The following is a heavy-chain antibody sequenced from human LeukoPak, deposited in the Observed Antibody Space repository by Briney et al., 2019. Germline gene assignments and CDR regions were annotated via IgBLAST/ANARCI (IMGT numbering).Heavy chain of an antibody. V-gene: IGHV5-10-1*01. CDR1: EYSFTSYW. D-gene: IGHD3-16*01. Sequence: RGESLKISCKGFEYSFTSYWISWVRQMPGKGLEWMGKITLSDSSATYSPSFQGHVTISVDKSINTAYLHWSSLQASDIAMYYCTWGTSSTKIDYWGQGTLVTVSS. J-gene: IGHJ4*02. CDR3: TWGTSSTKIDY. CDR2: ITLSDSSA.